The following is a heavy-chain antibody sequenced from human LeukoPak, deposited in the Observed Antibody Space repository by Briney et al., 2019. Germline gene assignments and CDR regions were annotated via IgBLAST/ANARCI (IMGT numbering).Heavy chain of an antibody. V-gene: IGHV4-31*03. D-gene: IGHD3-22*01. CDR2: IYYSGST. J-gene: IGHJ3*02. CDR1: GGSISSGGYY. CDR3: ARSYDSSGSRDAFDI. Sequence: SVTLSLTCTVSGGSISSGGYYWSWIRQHPGKGLEWIGYIYYSGSTYYNPSLKSRVTISVDTSKNQFSLKLSSVTAADTAVYYCARSYDSSGSRDAFDIWGQGTVVTVSS.